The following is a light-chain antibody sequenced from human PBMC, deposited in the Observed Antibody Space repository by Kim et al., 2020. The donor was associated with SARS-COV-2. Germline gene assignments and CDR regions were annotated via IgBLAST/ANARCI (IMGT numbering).Light chain of an antibody. Sequence: DIQMTQSPSSLSASIGDRVTITCRASQDISSSLAWFQQKPGKAPQSLIYSISSLQSGVPSKFSGSGYGTHFTLTITSLQPEDFATYFFQQYKSYPLTFGGGTKLEL. V-gene: IGKV1-16*02. CDR3: QQYKSYPLT. CDR2: SIS. J-gene: IGKJ4*01. CDR1: QDISSS.